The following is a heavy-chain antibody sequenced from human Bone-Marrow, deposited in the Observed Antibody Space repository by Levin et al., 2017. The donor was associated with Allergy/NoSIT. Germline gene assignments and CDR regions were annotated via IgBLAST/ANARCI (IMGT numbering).Heavy chain of an antibody. CDR1: GYTFTDYY. Sequence: ASVKVSCKASGYTFTDYYIHWVRQAPGQGLEWMGWINPNSGDTNYAQKFQGWVTMTRDTSISTAYMELSRLRSDDTAVYFCARYYGSGNYYKSLDVWGQGTTVTVSS. V-gene: IGHV1-2*04. D-gene: IGHD3-10*01. CDR3: ARYYGSGNYYKSLDV. CDR2: INPNSGDT. J-gene: IGHJ6*02.